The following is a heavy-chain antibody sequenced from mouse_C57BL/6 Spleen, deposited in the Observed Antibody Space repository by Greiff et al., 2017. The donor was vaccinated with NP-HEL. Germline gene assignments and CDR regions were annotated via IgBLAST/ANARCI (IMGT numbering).Heavy chain of an antibody. D-gene: IGHD2-5*01. CDR1: GYTFTTYP. CDR2: FHPYNDDT. CDR3: ARSYYSNYVYYAMDY. J-gene: IGHJ4*01. V-gene: IGHV1-47*01. Sequence: VQLQESGAELVKPGASVKMSCKASGYTFTTYPIEWMKQNHGKSLEWIGNFHPYNDDTKYNEKFKGKATLTVEKSSSTVYLELSRLTSDDSAVYYCARSYYSNYVYYAMDYWGQGTSVTVSS.